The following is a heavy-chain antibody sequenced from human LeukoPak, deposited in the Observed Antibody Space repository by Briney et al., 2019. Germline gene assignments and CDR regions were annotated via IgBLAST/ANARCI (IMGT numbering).Heavy chain of an antibody. D-gene: IGHD2-8*01. Sequence: PGGSLRLSCAASGFTFSSYSMNWVRQAPGKGLEWVSSISSSSSYIYYADSVKGRFTISRDNAKNSLYLQVNSLRAEDTAVYYCARDLLRDDAFDIWGQGTMVTVSS. CDR1: GFTFSSYS. CDR2: ISSSSSYI. J-gene: IGHJ3*02. CDR3: ARDLLRDDAFDI. V-gene: IGHV3-21*01.